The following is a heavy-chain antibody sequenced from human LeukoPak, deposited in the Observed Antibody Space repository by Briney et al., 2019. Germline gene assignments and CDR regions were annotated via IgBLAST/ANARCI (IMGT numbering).Heavy chain of an antibody. CDR1: GGSISSYY. J-gene: IGHJ4*02. CDR3: ARESQPFDY. V-gene: IGHV4-4*07. Sequence: SETLSLTCTVSGGSISSYYWSWIRQPAGKGLGWIGRIYTSGSTNYNPSLKSRVTMSVDTSKNQFSLKLSSVTAADTAVYYCARESQPFDYWGQGTLVTVSS. CDR2: IYTSGST. D-gene: IGHD1-1*01.